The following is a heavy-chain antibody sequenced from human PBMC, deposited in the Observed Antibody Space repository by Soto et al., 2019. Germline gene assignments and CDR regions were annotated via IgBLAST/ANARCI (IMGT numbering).Heavy chain of an antibody. D-gene: IGHD3-3*01. CDR2: IWYDGSNK. J-gene: IGHJ3*02. CDR1: AFTFSSYG. V-gene: IGHV3-33*01. Sequence: GGSLRLSCAPAAFTFSSYGMHWVRQAPGKGLEWVAVIWYDGSNKYYADSVKGRFTISRDNSKNTLYLQMNSLRAEDTAVYYCARDGRITIFGVVTDAFDIWGQGTMVTVSS. CDR3: ARDGRITIFGVVTDAFDI.